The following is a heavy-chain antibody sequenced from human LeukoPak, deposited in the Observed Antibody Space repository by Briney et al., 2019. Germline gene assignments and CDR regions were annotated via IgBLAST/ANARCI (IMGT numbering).Heavy chain of an antibody. D-gene: IGHD6-6*01. CDR1: GGTFTSYD. CDR3: ARNGREARHFQH. V-gene: IGHV1-8*03. Sequence: ASVKVSCKASGGTFTSYDINWVRQATGQGREWMGGMNPNSGNTGYAQKFQGRVTITRNTSISTAYMELSSLRSEDTAMYYCARNGREARHFQHWGKGTLVTVSS. J-gene: IGHJ1*01. CDR2: MNPNSGNT.